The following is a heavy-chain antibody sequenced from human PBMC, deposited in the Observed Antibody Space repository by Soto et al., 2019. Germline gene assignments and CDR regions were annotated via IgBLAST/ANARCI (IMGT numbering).Heavy chain of an antibody. CDR2: ISAYNANA. CDR1: GYTFRNFG. Sequence: GASVKVSCQASGYTFRNFGISWVRQATGQGLEWMGWISAYNANANYAPHFPGSLTMTAYTSTSTAYIELRSLRSDHTAVYYRARENSYLDYWGQGTLVTVSS. J-gene: IGHJ4*02. V-gene: IGHV1-18*01. CDR3: ARENSYLDY.